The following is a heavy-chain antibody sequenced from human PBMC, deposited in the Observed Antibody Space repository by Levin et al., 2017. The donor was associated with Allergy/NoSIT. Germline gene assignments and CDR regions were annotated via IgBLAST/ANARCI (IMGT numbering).Heavy chain of an antibody. CDR2: IYYTGRT. CDR3: ARGDDFDY. J-gene: IGHJ4*02. V-gene: IGHV4-59*01. Sequence: SQTLSLTCSVSGGSIRSYYWSWIRQPPGKGLEWIGYIYYTGRTDYNPSLKSRVTISLNTSKNQFSLRLNFVTAADTAVYYCARGDDFDYWGQGTLVTVSS. D-gene: IGHD3-16*01. CDR1: GGSIRSYY.